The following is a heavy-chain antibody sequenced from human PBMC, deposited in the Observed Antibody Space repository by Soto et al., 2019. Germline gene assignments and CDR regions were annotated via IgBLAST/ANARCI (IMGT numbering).Heavy chain of an antibody. CDR1: GAYIPSRS. J-gene: IGHJ5*02. Sequence: SETLSHTCSAFGAYIPSRSCNGIRQPPGAGLERVWYIYYIGRTNYNPSLKSRVTMSLDTSNNQLSLDLRFVTAADTAVYYCARGKNWFDRWGQGTQVTVSS. CDR2: IYYIGRT. V-gene: IGHV4-59*08. CDR3: ARGKNWFDR.